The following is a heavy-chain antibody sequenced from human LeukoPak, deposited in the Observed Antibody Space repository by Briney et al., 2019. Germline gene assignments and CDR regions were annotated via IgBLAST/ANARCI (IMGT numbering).Heavy chain of an antibody. CDR3: TKDPNGDYIGAFDP. Sequence: GGSLRLSCAASGFSFSSFAMTWVRQPPGKGLEWVSSITGGHYATYNTDSVKGRFTISRDNAKNTLYLQMNSLRADDTAIYYCTKDPNGDYIGAFDPWGQGTLVTVSS. CDR1: GFSFSSFA. D-gene: IGHD4-17*01. J-gene: IGHJ5*02. CDR2: ITGGHYAT. V-gene: IGHV3-23*01.